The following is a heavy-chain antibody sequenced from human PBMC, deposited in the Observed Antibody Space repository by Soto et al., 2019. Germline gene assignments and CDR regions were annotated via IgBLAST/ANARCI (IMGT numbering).Heavy chain of an antibody. J-gene: IGHJ3*02. D-gene: IGHD2-2*03. Sequence: QVQLVQSGAEVKRPGASVKVSCTASGYTFTSYDFNWVRQAPGQGLEWMGWVNPNSGNTDYAQKFQGRVTMPRNTSIRTAYMELSSLRSEDTAVYYCARASYLDPAFDIWGQGTMVTVSS. CDR1: GYTFTSYD. CDR2: VNPNSGNT. CDR3: ARASYLDPAFDI. V-gene: IGHV1-8*01.